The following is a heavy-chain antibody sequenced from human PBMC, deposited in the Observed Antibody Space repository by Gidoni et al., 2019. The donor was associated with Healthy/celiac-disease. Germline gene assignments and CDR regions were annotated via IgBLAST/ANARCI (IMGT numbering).Heavy chain of an antibody. CDR3: ARDPGFQALDDYGDYSMDV. D-gene: IGHD4-17*01. CDR2: ISSSSSYI. V-gene: IGHV3-21*01. CDR1: GFTFSSYS. J-gene: IGHJ6*02. Sequence: EVQLVESGGGLVKPGGSLRLSCAASGFTFSSYSMNWVRQAPGKGLEWVSSISSSSSYIYYADSVKGRFTISRDNAKNSLYLQMNSLRAEDTAVYYCARDPGFQALDDYGDYSMDVWGQGTTVTVSS.